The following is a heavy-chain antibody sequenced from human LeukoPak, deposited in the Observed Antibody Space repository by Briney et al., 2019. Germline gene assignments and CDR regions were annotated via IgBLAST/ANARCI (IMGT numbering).Heavy chain of an antibody. CDR1: GFTFRSYA. Sequence: PGGSLRPSCPASGFTFRSYAMSGGRQAPGKGREWGSAISGSGGSEYNATSVKGRFTISRDNSKNTLYLQMNSLRAEDTAVYYCAKFALVGATCWFDPWGQGTLVTVSS. V-gene: IGHV3-23*01. CDR3: AKFALVGATCWFDP. J-gene: IGHJ5*02. D-gene: IGHD1-26*01. CDR2: ISGSGGSE.